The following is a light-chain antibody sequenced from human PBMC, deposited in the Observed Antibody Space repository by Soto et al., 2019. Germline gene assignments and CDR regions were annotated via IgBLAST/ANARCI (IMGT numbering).Light chain of an antibody. CDR3: QQRSNWPPLT. CDR1: QSVGIL. Sequence: EIVLTQSPATLSLSPGVRATLSCRASQSVGILLAWYQQKPGQAPRLLIYGASKRATGIPARFSGSGSGTDFPLIISSLEPEDFAVYYCQQRSNWPPLTFGGGTKVEI. V-gene: IGKV3-11*01. J-gene: IGKJ4*01. CDR2: GAS.